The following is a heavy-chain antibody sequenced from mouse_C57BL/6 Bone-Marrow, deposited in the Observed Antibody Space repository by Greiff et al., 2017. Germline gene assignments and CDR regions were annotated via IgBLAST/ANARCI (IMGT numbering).Heavy chain of an antibody. CDR1: GFTFSSYG. CDR2: ISSGGSYT. J-gene: IGHJ3*01. CDR3: ARRRGFAY. V-gene: IGHV5-6*02. Sequence: DVKLVESGGDLVKPGGSLKLSCAASGFTFSSYGMSWVRQTPDKRLEWVATISSGGSYTYYPDSVKGRLTISRDNAKNTLYLQMSSLKSEDTAMYYCARRRGFAYWGQGTLVTVSA.